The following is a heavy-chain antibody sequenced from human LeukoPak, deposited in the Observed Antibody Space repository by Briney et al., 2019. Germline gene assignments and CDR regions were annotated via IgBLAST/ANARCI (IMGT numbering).Heavy chain of an antibody. V-gene: IGHV3-20*04. CDR1: GFTFDDYG. J-gene: IGHJ3*02. Sequence: GGSLRLSCAASGFTFDDYGMSWVRHAPGKGLEWVSGINWNGSSTGYADSVKGRFTISRDNAKNSLYLQVNSLRAEDTALYYCAREMGVLRYFDWFSDAFDIWGQGTMVTVSS. D-gene: IGHD3-9*01. CDR3: AREMGVLRYFDWFSDAFDI. CDR2: INWNGSST.